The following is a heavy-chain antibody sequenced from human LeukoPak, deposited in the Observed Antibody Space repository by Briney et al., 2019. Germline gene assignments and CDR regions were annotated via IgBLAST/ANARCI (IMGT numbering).Heavy chain of an antibody. CDR2: ISRSGGTI. J-gene: IGHJ4*02. Sequence: GGSLRLSCAASEFTFSSYSMNWVRQAPGKGLEWVSYISRSGGTIYYADSVRGRFTISRGNAKNSLFLQMSNLRAEDTAVYYCARDITVGTTPDYWGQGTLVTVSS. CDR1: EFTFSSYS. D-gene: IGHD1-1*01. CDR3: ARDITVGTTPDY. V-gene: IGHV3-48*01.